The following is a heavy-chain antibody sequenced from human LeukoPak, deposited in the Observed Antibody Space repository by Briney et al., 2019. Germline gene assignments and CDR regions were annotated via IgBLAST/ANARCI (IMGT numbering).Heavy chain of an antibody. CDR1: GGSFSGYY. CDR3: ARALESSSPGGY. V-gene: IGHV4-34*01. CDR2: INHSGGT. Sequence: SETLSLTCAVYGGSFSGYYWSWIRQPPGKGLEWIGEINHSGGTNYNPSLKSRVTISVDTSKNQFSLQLSSVTAADTAVYYCARALESSSPGGYWGQGTLVTVSS. J-gene: IGHJ4*02. D-gene: IGHD6-6*01.